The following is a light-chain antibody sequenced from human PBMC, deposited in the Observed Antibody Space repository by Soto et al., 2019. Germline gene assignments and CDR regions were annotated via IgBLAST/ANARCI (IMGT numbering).Light chain of an antibody. J-gene: IGKJ5*01. Sequence: EIVLTQSPATLSLSPGERATLSCRASQSVSSRLAWYQQEPGQAPRLLISGASSRATGIPDRFSGSGSGTDFTLTISRLEPEDFAVYYCQQYGSSPPITFGQGTRLEIK. CDR3: QQYGSSPPIT. V-gene: IGKV3-20*01. CDR1: QSVSSR. CDR2: GAS.